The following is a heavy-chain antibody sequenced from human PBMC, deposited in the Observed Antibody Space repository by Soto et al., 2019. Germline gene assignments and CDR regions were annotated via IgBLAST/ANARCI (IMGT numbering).Heavy chain of an antibody. CDR2: IYYGGST. Sequence: SETLSLTCTVSGGSISSYYWSWIRQPPGKGLEWIGYIYYGGSTNYNPSLKSRVTISVDTSKNQFSLKLSSVTAADTAVYYCAREVDSSGWYGAWFDPWGQGTLVTVSS. J-gene: IGHJ5*02. D-gene: IGHD6-19*01. V-gene: IGHV4-59*01. CDR3: AREVDSSGWYGAWFDP. CDR1: GGSISSYY.